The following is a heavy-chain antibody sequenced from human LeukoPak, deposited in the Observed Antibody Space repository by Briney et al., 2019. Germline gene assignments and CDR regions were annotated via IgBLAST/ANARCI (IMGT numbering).Heavy chain of an antibody. CDR2: INPSGGST. CDR3: ARASLGIAPFDI. V-gene: IGHV1-46*01. CDR1: GYTFTSYY. Sequence: ASVKVSCKASGYTFTSYYMHWVRQAPGQGLEWMGIINPSGGSTSYAQKFQGRVTMTRDTSTGTVYMELSSLRSEDTAVYYCARASLGIAPFDIWGQGTMVTVSS. J-gene: IGHJ3*02. D-gene: IGHD3-16*01.